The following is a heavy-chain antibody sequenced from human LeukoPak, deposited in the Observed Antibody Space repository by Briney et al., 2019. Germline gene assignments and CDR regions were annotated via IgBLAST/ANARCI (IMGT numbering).Heavy chain of an antibody. CDR2: IIPIFGTA. J-gene: IGHJ5*02. D-gene: IGHD6-13*01. Sequence: ASVKVSCKASGGTFSSYAISWVRQAPGQGPEWMGGIIPIFGTANYAQKFQGRDTITADESTSTAYMELSSLRSEDTAVYYCAREVTWAAAGTGSWFDPWGQGTLVTVSS. CDR1: GGTFSSYA. CDR3: AREVTWAAAGTGSWFDP. V-gene: IGHV1-69*01.